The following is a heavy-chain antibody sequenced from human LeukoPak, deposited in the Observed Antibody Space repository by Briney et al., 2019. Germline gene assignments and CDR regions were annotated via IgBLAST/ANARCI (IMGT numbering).Heavy chain of an antibody. CDR3: AGWGDSGYDHS. V-gene: IGHV3-74*01. Sequence: PGGSLRLSCAASGLIFGDYAMHWVRQVPGKGLVWVSRIKGDGSSTSYADSVKGRFTISRDNTKNTLYLQMNSLRAEDTAVYYCAGWGDSGYDHSWGQGTLVTVSS. J-gene: IGHJ4*02. CDR2: IKGDGSST. CDR1: GLIFGDYA. D-gene: IGHD5-12*01.